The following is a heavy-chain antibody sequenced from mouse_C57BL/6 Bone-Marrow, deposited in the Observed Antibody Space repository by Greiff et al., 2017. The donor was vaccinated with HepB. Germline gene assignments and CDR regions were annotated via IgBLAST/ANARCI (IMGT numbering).Heavy chain of an antibody. V-gene: IGHV5-12*01. J-gene: IGHJ4*01. Sequence: EVQVVESGGGLVQPGGSLKLSCAASGFTFRDYYMYWVRQTPEKRLEWVAYISNGGGSTYYPAPVKGRFTISRDNAKNTLYLQMSRLQSEDTAMYYCARRLYSYAMDYWGQGTSVTVSS. CDR1: GFTFRDYY. CDR2: ISNGGGST. CDR3: ARRLYSYAMDY. D-gene: IGHD2-1*01.